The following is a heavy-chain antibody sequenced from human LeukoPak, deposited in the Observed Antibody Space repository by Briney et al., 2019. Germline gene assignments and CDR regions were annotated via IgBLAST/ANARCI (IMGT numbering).Heavy chain of an antibody. D-gene: IGHD2-2*01. CDR1: GGSISSYY. V-gene: IGHV4-59*01. Sequence: SETLSLTCTVSGGSISSYYWSWIRQPPGKGLEWIGYIYYSGSTNYNPSLKSRVTISVDTSENQFSLKLSSVTAADMAVYYCARVNRGYCSSTSCRGVFDYWGQGTLVTVSS. CDR2: IYYSGST. J-gene: IGHJ4*02. CDR3: ARVNRGYCSSTSCRGVFDY.